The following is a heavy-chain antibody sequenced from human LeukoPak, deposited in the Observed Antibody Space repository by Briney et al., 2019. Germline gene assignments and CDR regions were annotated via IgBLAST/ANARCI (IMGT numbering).Heavy chain of an antibody. CDR3: AKDGDIAAAAYYFDY. D-gene: IGHD6-13*01. V-gene: IGHV3-30*18. CDR1: GFTFSNYG. J-gene: IGHJ4*02. Sequence: GGSLRLSCVASGFTFSNYGMHWVRQAPGKGLEWVAVISYKGNNKYYEDSVKGRFTISRDNSKNTLYLEMNSLRAEDTAVYYCAKDGDIAAAAYYFDYWGQGTLATVSS. CDR2: ISYKGNNK.